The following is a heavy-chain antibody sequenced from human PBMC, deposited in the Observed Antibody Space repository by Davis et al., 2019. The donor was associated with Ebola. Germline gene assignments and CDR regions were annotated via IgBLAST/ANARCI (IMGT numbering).Heavy chain of an antibody. D-gene: IGHD6-19*01. J-gene: IGHJ4*02. CDR3: ARDQRDSSGWYSEVY. CDR2: ISYSGNT. V-gene: IGHV4-59*12. CDR1: GGSISSYY. Sequence: SETLSLTCTVSGGSISSYYWSWIRQPPGEGLEWIGYISYSGNTNYNPSLKSRVTISVDTSKNQFSLKLSSVTAADTAVYYCARDQRDSSGWYSEVYWGQGTLVTVSS.